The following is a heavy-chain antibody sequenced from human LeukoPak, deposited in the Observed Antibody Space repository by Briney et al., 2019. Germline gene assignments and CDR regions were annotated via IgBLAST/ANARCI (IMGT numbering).Heavy chain of an antibody. V-gene: IGHV4-34*01. J-gene: IGHJ6*02. CDR2: INHSGST. CDR3: AKDSSGWSTYYYYGMDV. Sequence: PSETLSLTCAVYGGSFSGYYWSWIRQPPGKGLEWIGEINHSGSTNYNPSLKSRVTISVDTSKNQFSLKLSSVTAEDTAVYYCAKDSSGWSTYYYYGMDVWGQGTTVTVSS. D-gene: IGHD6-19*01. CDR1: GGSFSGYY.